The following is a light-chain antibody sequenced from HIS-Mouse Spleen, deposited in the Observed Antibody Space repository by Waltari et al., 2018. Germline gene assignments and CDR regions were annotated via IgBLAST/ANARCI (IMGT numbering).Light chain of an antibody. J-gene: IGKJ1*01. CDR2: AAS. CDR1: QDISSY. CDR3: QQLNSYPPT. V-gene: IGKV1-9*01. Sequence: DIQLTQSPSFLSASVGDRVTITCRASQDISSYLAWYQQKPGTAPKLLIYAASTLQSGVPSRFSGSGSGTEFTLTISSLQPEDFATYYCQQLNSYPPTFGQGTKVEIK.